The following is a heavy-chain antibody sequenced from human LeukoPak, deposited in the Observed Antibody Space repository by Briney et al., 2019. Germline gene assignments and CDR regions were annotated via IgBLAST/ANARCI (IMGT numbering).Heavy chain of an antibody. CDR3: ARHPLTYYYDSSGPNRAFDI. CDR2: IYPGDSDT. J-gene: IGHJ3*02. CDR1: GYSFTSYW. D-gene: IGHD3-22*01. Sequence: GESLQISCKGSGYSFTSYWIGWVRQLPGKGLEWMGIIYPGDSDTRYSPSFQGQVTISADKSISTAYLQWSSLKASDTAMYYCARHPLTYYYDSSGPNRAFDIWGQGTMVTVSS. V-gene: IGHV5-51*01.